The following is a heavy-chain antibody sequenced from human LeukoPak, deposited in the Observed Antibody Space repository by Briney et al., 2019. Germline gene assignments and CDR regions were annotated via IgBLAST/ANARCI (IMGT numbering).Heavy chain of an antibody. V-gene: IGHV3-23*01. D-gene: IGHD6-19*01. CDR3: AKEQGSGWHIFDY. CDR1: GFTFSNYA. CDR2: ISGSGGST. J-gene: IGHJ4*02. Sequence: GGSLRLSCAASGFTFSNYAMSWVRQAPGKGLEWVSGISGSGGSTYYADSVKGRFTISRDNSKNTLYLQMNSLRVEDTAVYYCAKEQGSGWHIFDYWGQGTLVTVSS.